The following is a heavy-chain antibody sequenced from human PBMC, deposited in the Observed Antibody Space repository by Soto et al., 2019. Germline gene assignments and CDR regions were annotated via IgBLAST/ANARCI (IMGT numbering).Heavy chain of an antibody. CDR3: AKEYDFWRGPI. Sequence: GGSLRLSCAASGFTFISYAMSWVRQAPGKGLEWVSAISGSGGSTHYADSVKGRFTISRDNPKNTLYLQVDSLRAEDTAVYYCAKEYDFWRGPIWGQGTTVTGSS. V-gene: IGHV3-23*01. J-gene: IGHJ3*02. CDR1: GFTFISYA. D-gene: IGHD3-3*01. CDR2: ISGSGGST.